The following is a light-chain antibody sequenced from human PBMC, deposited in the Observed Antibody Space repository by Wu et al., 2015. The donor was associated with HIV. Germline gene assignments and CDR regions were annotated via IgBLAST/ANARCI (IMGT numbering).Light chain of an antibody. CDR1: RECYVYN. CDR3: QQYNDWPLT. J-gene: IGKJ4*01. V-gene: IGKV3-15*01. CDR2: GAS. Sequence: RASRECYVYNLAWYQQKPGQAPRVLMYGASTRASDIPARFSGSGSGTEFTLTISSLQSEDFAVYYCQQYNDWPLTFGGGTRVEIK.